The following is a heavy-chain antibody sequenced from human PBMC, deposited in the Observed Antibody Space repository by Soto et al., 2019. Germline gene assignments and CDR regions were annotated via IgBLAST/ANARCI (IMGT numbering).Heavy chain of an antibody. CDR1: GGSISSRTYY. Sequence: QLQLQESGPGLVKPSETLSLTCTVSGGSISSRTYYWGWIRQPPGKGLEWIGSIYYSGITYYNPSLKSRLTISVDTSKNQFSLKVTSVTAEDTSIYYCVCLSTYSYTMNGWGQGTTVTVSS. V-gene: IGHV4-39*01. J-gene: IGHJ6*02. D-gene: IGHD3-16*02. CDR2: IYYSGIT. CDR3: VCLSTYSYTMNG.